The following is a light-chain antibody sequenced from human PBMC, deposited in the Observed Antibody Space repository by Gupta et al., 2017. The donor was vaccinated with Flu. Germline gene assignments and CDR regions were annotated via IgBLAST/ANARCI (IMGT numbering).Light chain of an antibody. V-gene: IGKV1-39*01. CDR2: GAS. CDR3: QQKHSTPHT. Sequence: DIQMTPSPSSLSASMGDRITITCRAIQHINTYVNWYQQRPGNSPKHVIYGASRLQSGVPSRFSGRGARTKFTLTSSSLQAGDSATYACQQKHSTPHTFGQGTKLDIK. CDR1: QHINTY. J-gene: IGKJ2*01.